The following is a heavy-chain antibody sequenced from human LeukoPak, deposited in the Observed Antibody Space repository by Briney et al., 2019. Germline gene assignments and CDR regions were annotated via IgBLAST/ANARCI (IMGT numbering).Heavy chain of an antibody. CDR3: AREDYNDSGWYFDL. Sequence: GGSLRLSCAASGFTFSAYNMNWVRQAPGKGLEWVSCISSSSNYIYYADSVKGRFTISRDNAKNSLFLQMNSLRAEDTAVYFCAREDYNDSGWYFDLWGRGTLLTVSS. V-gene: IGHV3-21*01. D-gene: IGHD4-17*01. J-gene: IGHJ2*01. CDR2: ISSSSNYI. CDR1: GFTFSAYN.